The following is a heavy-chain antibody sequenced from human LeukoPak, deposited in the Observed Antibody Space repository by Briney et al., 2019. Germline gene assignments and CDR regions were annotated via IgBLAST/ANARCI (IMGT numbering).Heavy chain of an antibody. CDR1: GNTFTSYG. J-gene: IGHJ5*02. Sequence: GASVKVSCKASGNTFTSYGISWVRHAPGQGLEWMGWISAYNGNTNYAQKLQGRVTMTTDTSTSTAYMELRSLRSDDTAVYYCARVVVITVNWFDPWGQGTLVTVSS. CDR2: ISAYNGNT. V-gene: IGHV1-18*01. D-gene: IGHD3-22*01. CDR3: ARVVVITVNWFDP.